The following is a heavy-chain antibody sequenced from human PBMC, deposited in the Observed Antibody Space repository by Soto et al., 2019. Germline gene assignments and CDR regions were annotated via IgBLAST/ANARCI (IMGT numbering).Heavy chain of an antibody. CDR3: GKDIRSGIIAH. CDR1: GYSITSHG. CDR2: IWAHGTEQ. V-gene: IGHV3-33*06. Sequence: GGSLRLSCAASGYSITSHGMHWVRQAPGKGLEWVALIWAHGTEQYYADSVKGRFTVSRDTSTNTVYLQMNSLRAEDTARYYFGKDIRSGIIAHWGQGPLVPVSP. D-gene: IGHD3-10*01. J-gene: IGHJ4*02.